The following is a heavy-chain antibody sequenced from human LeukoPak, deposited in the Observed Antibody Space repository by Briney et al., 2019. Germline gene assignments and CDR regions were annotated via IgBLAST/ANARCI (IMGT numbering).Heavy chain of an antibody. V-gene: IGHV3-48*03. D-gene: IGHD3-10*01. CDR1: GFTLSSYE. Sequence: GGSLRLSCAASGFTLSSYEMKWVRQAPGKGLEWVSYISSSGSNIYYADSVKGRFTISRDNAKNSLYLQMNSLRAEDTAVYYCASMGSGSYSWFDWGSYTLDYWGQGTLVTVSS. J-gene: IGHJ4*02. CDR2: ISSSGSNI. CDR3: ASMGSGSYSWFDWGSYTLDY.